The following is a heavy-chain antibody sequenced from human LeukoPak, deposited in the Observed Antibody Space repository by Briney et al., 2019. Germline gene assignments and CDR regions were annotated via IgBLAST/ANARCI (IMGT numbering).Heavy chain of an antibody. CDR3: ARHNPSRYYYGSGTYFDY. D-gene: IGHD3-10*01. J-gene: IGHJ4*02. V-gene: IGHV4-4*02. CDR1: GGSISSSNW. Sequence: PSGTLSLTCAVSGGSISSSNWWSWVRQPPGKGLEWIGEIYHSGSTNYNPSLKSRVTTSVDKSKNQFSLKLSSVTAADTAVYYCARHNPSRYYYGSGTYFDYWGQGTLVTVSS. CDR2: IYHSGST.